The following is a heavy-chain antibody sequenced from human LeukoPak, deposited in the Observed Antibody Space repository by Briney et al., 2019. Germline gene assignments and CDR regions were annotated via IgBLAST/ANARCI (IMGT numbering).Heavy chain of an antibody. J-gene: IGHJ4*02. V-gene: IGHV1-2*02. CDR2: VNPDRGDS. D-gene: IGHD3-3*01. Sequence: ASVKVSCKASGYTFTGYYIHWVRQAPGQGLEWMAFVNPDRGDSYSAPKFQGRVTMTRDTSISTASMELSWLTSDDTAVYYCATGVASAFTYWGQGTLVTVSS. CDR1: GYTFTGYY. CDR3: ATGVASAFTY.